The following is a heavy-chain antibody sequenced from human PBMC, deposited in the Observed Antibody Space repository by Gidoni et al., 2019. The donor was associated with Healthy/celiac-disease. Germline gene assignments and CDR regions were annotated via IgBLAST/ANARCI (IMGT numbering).Heavy chain of an antibody. D-gene: IGHD3-22*01. CDR2: IYYSGST. CDR1: GGSISSSSYY. CDR3: ARHYYDSSGYYHFDY. Sequence: QLQLQESGPGLVKPSETLSLTCTVSGGSISSSSYYWGWIRQPPGKGLEWIGSIYYSGSTYYNPSLKSRVTISVDTSKNQFSLKLSSVTAADTAVYYCARHYYDSSGYYHFDYWGQGTLVTVSS. J-gene: IGHJ4*02. V-gene: IGHV4-39*01.